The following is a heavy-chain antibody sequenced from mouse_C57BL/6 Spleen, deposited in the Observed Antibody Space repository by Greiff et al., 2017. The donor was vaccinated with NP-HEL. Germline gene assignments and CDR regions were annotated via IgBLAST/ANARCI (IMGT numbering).Heavy chain of an antibody. Sequence: SGAELVRPGASVTLSCKASGYTFTDYEMHWVKQTPVHGLEWIGAIDPETGGTAYNQKFKGKAILTADKSSSTAYMELRSLTSEDSAIYYCTEYYGSSSYYFDYWGQGTTLTVSS. CDR2: IDPETGGT. CDR1: GYTFTDYE. J-gene: IGHJ2*01. CDR3: TEYYGSSSYYFDY. D-gene: IGHD1-1*01. V-gene: IGHV1-15*01.